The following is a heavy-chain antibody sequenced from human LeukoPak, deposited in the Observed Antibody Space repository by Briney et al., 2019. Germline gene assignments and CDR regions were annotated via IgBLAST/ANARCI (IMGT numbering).Heavy chain of an antibody. Sequence: GSLRLSCAASGFTFSNFAMHWVRQAPGKGLEWVAVISYDGDNEYYADSVKGQFTISGDNSKDRLYLQMNSLRPEDTAMYYCARVRGGRSWYYYGMDVWGRGTTVTVSS. CDR2: ISYDGDNE. CDR1: GFTFSNFA. V-gene: IGHV3-30-3*01. J-gene: IGHJ6*02. D-gene: IGHD3-16*01. CDR3: ARVRGGRSWYYYGMDV.